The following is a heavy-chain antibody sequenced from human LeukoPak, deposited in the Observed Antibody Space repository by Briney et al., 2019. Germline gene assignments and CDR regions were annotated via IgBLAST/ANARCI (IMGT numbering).Heavy chain of an antibody. V-gene: IGHV4-38-2*02. CDR1: GFSFSGYY. CDR2: ISHSGST. J-gene: IGHJ4*02. CDR3: ARENYYGSGSYGDYFEY. D-gene: IGHD3-10*01. Sequence: GSLRLSCEASGFSFSGYYMTWIRQPPGKGLEWIGSISHSGSTYYNASLKSRVRISVDTSKNQFSLRLSSVTAAGTAVYYCARENYYGSGSYGDYFEYWGRGTLVTVSS.